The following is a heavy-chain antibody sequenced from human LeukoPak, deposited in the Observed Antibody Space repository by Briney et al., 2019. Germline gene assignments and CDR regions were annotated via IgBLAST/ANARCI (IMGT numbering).Heavy chain of an antibody. CDR3: ATAKYSSGWYGAFDI. V-gene: IGHV1-24*01. CDR1: GYTLTELS. J-gene: IGHJ3*02. Sequence: ASVKVSCKVSGYTLTELSMHWVRQAPGKGLECMGGFDPEDGETIYAQKLQGRVTMTEDTSTDTAYMELSSLRSEDAAVYYCATAKYSSGWYGAFDIWGQGTMVTVSS. D-gene: IGHD6-19*01. CDR2: FDPEDGET.